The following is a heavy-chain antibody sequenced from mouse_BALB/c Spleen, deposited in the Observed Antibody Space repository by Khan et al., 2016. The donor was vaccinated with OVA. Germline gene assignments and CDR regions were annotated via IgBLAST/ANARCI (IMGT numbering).Heavy chain of an antibody. CDR3: AKDGRWLPFDY. J-gene: IGHJ2*01. CDR2: ISSDSRII. D-gene: IGHD2-3*01. V-gene: IGHV5-17*02. CDR1: GFTFSSFG. Sequence: EVQLQESGGGLVQPGGSRKLSCAASGFTFSSFGVHWVRQAPENGLEWVAYISSDSRIIYYADTVKGRFTISRDNPKNSLFLQMTSLRSEDTAMYYCAKDGRWLPFDYWGQGTTLTVSS.